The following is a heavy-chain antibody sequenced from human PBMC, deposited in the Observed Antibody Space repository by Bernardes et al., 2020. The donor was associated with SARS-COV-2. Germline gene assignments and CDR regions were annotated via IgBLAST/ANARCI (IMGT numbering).Heavy chain of an antibody. CDR2: IYPGDSDT. J-gene: IGHJ6*02. CDR3: ARRRYGDFGVDV. CDR1: DYTFTTYW. D-gene: IGHD4-17*01. Sequence: ESLKLSCKGSDYTFTTYWIGWVRQMPGKGLEWMGIIYPGDSDTKYSPSFQGRVTISADKSVNTAYLQWSSLKASDTAIYYCARRRYGDFGVDVWGQGTTVTVSS. V-gene: IGHV5-51*01.